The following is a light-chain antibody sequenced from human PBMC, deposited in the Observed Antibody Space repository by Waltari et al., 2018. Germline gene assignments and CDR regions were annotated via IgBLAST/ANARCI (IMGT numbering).Light chain of an antibody. CDR3: CSYAGSSNVV. CDR2: DVG. Sequence: QSALTQPASVSGSPGQSITISCTGSSSDIGRSNYVSWFQQNPGKAPKLMIFDVGKRPSGVSNRFSGSKSDISASLTISGLQAEDEADYYCCSYAGSSNVVFGGGTKVTVL. J-gene: IGLJ2*01. V-gene: IGLV2-23*02. CDR1: SSDIGRSNY.